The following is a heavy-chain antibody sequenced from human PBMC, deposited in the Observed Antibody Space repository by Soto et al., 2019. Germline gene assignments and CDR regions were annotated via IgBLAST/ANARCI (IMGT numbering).Heavy chain of an antibody. J-gene: IGHJ6*02. CDR1: GYSFTGYY. CDR3: ARDRPATTNFYYYYYGMDV. CDR2: INPNSGGT. V-gene: IGHV1-2*02. D-gene: IGHD5-12*01. Sequence: ASEKCSCKASGYSFTGYYMHWVRQAPGQGLEWMGWINPNSGGTNYAQKFQGRVTMTRDTSISTAYMEPSSLRSEDTAVYYCARDRPATTNFYYYYYGMDVWGQGTTVTAP.